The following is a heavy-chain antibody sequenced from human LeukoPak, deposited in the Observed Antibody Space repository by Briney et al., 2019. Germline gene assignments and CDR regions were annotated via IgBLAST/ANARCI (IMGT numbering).Heavy chain of an antibody. V-gene: IGHV3-74*01. D-gene: IGHD3-9*01. CDR3: ARGAHLLRYFDWLSSFDY. CDR2: INSDGSST. CDR1: GFTFSSYW. J-gene: IGHJ4*02. Sequence: GGSLRLSCAASGFTFSSYWMHWVCQAPGKGLVWVSRINSDGSSTSYADSVKGRFTISRDNAKNTLYLQMNSLRAEDTAVYYCARGAHLLRYFDWLSSFDYWGQGTLVTVSS.